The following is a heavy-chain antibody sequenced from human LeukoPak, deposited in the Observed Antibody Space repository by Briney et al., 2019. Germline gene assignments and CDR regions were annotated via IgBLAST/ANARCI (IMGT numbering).Heavy chain of an antibody. CDR2: INHSGST. CDR3: ARGVNNWNIDVFDI. CDR1: GGSFSGYY. D-gene: IGHD1/OR15-1a*01. Sequence: SETLSLTCAVYGGSFSGYYWSWIRQPPGKGLEWIGEINHSGSTNYNPSLKSQVPISVETSKNQFSLKLSSVTAAETAVYFCARGVNNWNIDVFDIWGQGTMVTVSS. J-gene: IGHJ3*02. V-gene: IGHV4-34*01.